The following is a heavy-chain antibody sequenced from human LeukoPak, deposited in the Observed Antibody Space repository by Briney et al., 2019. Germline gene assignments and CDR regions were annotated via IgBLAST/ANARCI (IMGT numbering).Heavy chain of an antibody. Sequence: PGGSLRLSCAASGFTFGTYAMNWVRQAPGKGLEWVSYISSSGSTIYNADSVKGRFTISRDNAQNSLYLQMNSLRAEDTAVYYCARERGYSGYDYFIDSPSDYWGQGTLVTVSS. V-gene: IGHV3-48*03. CDR1: GFTFGTYA. J-gene: IGHJ4*02. CDR2: ISSSGSTI. D-gene: IGHD5-12*01. CDR3: ARERGYSGYDYFIDSPSDY.